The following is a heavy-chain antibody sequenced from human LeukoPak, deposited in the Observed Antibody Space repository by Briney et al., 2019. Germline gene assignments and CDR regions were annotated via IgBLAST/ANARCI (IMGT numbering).Heavy chain of an antibody. CDR1: GGSISSYY. CDR3: ARHLNWGSLWYFDY. J-gene: IGHJ4*02. V-gene: IGHV4-59*08. CDR2: IYYSGST. Sequence: SETLSLTRTVSGGSISSYYWSWIRQPPGKGLEWIGYIYYSGSTNYNPSLKSRVTISVDTSKNQFSLKLSSVTAADTAVYYCARHLNWGSLWYFDYWGQGTLVTVSS. D-gene: IGHD7-27*01.